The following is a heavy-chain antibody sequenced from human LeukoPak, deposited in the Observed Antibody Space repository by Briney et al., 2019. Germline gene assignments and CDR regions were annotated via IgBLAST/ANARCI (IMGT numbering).Heavy chain of an antibody. CDR1: DYTFTSYG. CDR3: AREGDQYYDFWSGYYTTRTRYYFDY. CDR2: ISAYNGNT. D-gene: IGHD3-3*01. V-gene: IGHV1-18*01. Sequence: GASVKVSCKASDYTFTSYGISWVRQAPGQGLEWMGWISAYNGNTNYAQKFQGRVTVTIDTSTSTAYMELRSLRSGDTAVYYCAREGDQYYDFWSGYYTTRTRYYFDYWGQGTLVTVSS. J-gene: IGHJ4*02.